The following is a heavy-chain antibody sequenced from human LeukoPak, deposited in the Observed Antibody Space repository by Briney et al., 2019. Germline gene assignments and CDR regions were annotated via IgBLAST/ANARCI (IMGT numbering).Heavy chain of an antibody. J-gene: IGHJ4*02. CDR3: VRGGIVGTTARIPLFDY. CDR1: GGSISSYY. Sequence: SETLSLTCTVSGGSISSYYWSWVRQPPGKGLEWIGYIYYSGSTNYNPSLKSRVTMSVDTSKNQFSLRLSSVTAADTAVYYCVRGGIVGTTARIPLFDYWGQGTLVTVSS. V-gene: IGHV4-59*01. D-gene: IGHD1-26*01. CDR2: IYYSGST.